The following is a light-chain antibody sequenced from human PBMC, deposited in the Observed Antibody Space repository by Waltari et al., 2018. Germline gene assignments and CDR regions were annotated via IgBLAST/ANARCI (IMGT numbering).Light chain of an antibody. V-gene: IGKV3-11*01. J-gene: IGKJ2*02. CDR3: QQRSAWPGT. Sequence: EIVLTQSPATLSLSPGERATLSCRASQSVYNYLVWYQQKPGQAPRLLIYGTSNRATGIPARFSGSGSGTDFTLTISSLEPEDFAVYYCQQRSAWPGTFGQGTKLDIK. CDR2: GTS. CDR1: QSVYNY.